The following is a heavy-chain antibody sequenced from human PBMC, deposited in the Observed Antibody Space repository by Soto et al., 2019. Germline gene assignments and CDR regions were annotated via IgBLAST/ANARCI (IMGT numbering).Heavy chain of an antibody. CDR3: ARSITMIVVVTPPDFDY. CDR1: WFTFSSYS. CDR2: ISDSSSTI. Sequence: GGSLRLSCAASWFTFSSYSMNWVRQAPGKGLEWVSYISDSSSTIYYADSVKGRFTISRDNAKNSLYLQMNSLRDEDTAVYYCARSITMIVVVTPPDFDYWGQGTLVTVSS. V-gene: IGHV3-48*02. D-gene: IGHD3-22*01. J-gene: IGHJ4*02.